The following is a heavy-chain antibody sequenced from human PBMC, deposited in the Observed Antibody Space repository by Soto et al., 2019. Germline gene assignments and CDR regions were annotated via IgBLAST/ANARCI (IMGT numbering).Heavy chain of an antibody. Sequence: SVKVSCKASGGTFSSYAISWVRQAPGQGLEWMGGIIPIFGTANYAQKFQGRVTITADESTSTAYMELSSLRSEDTAVYYCASGGVGPQDYYGMDVWGQGTTVTVSS. V-gene: IGHV1-69*13. CDR2: IIPIFGTA. D-gene: IGHD1-26*01. CDR1: GGTFSSYA. J-gene: IGHJ6*02. CDR3: ASGGVGPQDYYGMDV.